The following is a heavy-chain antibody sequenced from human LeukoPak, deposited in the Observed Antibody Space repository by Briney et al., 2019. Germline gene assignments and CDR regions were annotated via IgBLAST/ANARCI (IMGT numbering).Heavy chain of an antibody. CDR1: GFTFSNFA. CDR2: TDRSGDRT. D-gene: IGHD5-24*01. V-gene: IGHV3-23*01. J-gene: IGHJ4*02. Sequence: PGGSLRLSCAASGFTFSNFAMSWVRQAPGKGLEWVSLTDRSGDRTYYAASVKGRFTISRDNSKNTLYLQMNNLRAEDTALYYCAKDETGDGYNSIWGQGTRVTVSS. CDR3: AKDETGDGYNSI.